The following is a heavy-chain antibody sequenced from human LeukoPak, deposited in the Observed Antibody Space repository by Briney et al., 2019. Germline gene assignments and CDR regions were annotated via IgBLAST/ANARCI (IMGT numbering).Heavy chain of an antibody. CDR1: GFTFSSYG. CDR3: AKVAAANEGHDY. V-gene: IGHV3-33*06. J-gene: IGHJ4*02. D-gene: IGHD2-15*01. CDR2: IWYDGSNK. Sequence: GGSLRLSCAASGFTFSSYGMHWVRQAPGKGLEWVAVIWYDGSNKYYADSVKGRFTISRDNSKNTLYLQMNSLRAEDTAVYYCAKVAAANEGHDYWGQGTLVTVSS.